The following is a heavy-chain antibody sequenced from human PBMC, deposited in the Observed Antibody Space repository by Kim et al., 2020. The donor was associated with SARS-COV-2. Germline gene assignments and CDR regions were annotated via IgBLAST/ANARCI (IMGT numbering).Heavy chain of an antibody. D-gene: IGHD7-27*01. CDR2: IHIDGTT. Sequence: GGSLRLSCAASGFIVTNHYLTWVRQAPGNGLEWLSMIHIDGTTYYADSVRGRFTISRDTSENTLYLQMNNLRAEDTAIYFCRRGHWGDTPSWGQGTRVSISS. V-gene: IGHV3-53*01. CDR1: GFIVTNHY. J-gene: IGHJ5*02. CDR3: RRGHWGDTPS.